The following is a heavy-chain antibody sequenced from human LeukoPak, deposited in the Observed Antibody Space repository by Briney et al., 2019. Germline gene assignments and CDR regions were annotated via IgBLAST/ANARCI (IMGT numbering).Heavy chain of an antibody. CDR2: IKQDGSEK. CDR1: GFTFSSYW. Sequence: GGSLRLSCAASGFTFSSYWMSWVRQAPGKGLEWVANIKQDGSEKYYVDSVKGRFTISRDNAKNSLYLQMNSLRAEDTAVYYCARDGITMVRGALGGWFDPWGQGTLVTVSS. V-gene: IGHV3-7*01. J-gene: IGHJ5*02. CDR3: ARDGITMVRGALGGWFDP. D-gene: IGHD3-10*01.